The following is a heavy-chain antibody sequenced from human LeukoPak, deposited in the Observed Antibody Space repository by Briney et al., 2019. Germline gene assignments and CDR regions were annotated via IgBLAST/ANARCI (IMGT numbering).Heavy chain of an antibody. CDR3: ARYFALKGGPRGYYGMDV. J-gene: IGHJ6*02. V-gene: IGHV3-21*01. CDR1: GFTFSSYS. CDR2: ISSSSSYI. D-gene: IGHD2/OR15-2a*01. Sequence: GGSLRLSCAASGFTFSSYSINWVRQAPGKGLEWVSSISSSSSYIYYADSVKGRFTISRDNAKNSLYLQMNSLRAEDTVVYYCARYFALKGGPRGYYGMDVWGQGTTVTVSS.